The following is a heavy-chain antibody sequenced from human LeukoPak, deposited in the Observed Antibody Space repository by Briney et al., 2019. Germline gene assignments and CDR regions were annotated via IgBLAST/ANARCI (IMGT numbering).Heavy chain of an antibody. CDR3: ARQIWRPYNWFDP. J-gene: IGHJ5*02. CDR1: GGSISSYY. D-gene: IGHD2-15*01. V-gene: IGHV4-59*08. Sequence: SETLSLTCTVSGGSISSYYWSWIRQPPGKGLEWIGYIYYSGSTNYNPSLKSRVTISVDTSKNQCSLKLSSVTAADAAVYYCARQIWRPYNWFDPWGQGTLVTVSS. CDR2: IYYSGST.